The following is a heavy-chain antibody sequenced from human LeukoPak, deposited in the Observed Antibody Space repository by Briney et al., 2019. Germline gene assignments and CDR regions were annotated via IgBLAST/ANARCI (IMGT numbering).Heavy chain of an antibody. Sequence: GGSLRLSCAASGFTFTNYGMIWVRQAPGKGLECVSFVTRRTNYIYYAESVKGRFTISRDNAGNSLYLQMNSLRAEDTAVYYCAELGITMIGGVWGKGTTVTISS. CDR2: VTRRTNYI. CDR3: AELGITMIGGV. J-gene: IGHJ6*04. V-gene: IGHV3-21*01. D-gene: IGHD3-10*02. CDR1: GFTFTNYG.